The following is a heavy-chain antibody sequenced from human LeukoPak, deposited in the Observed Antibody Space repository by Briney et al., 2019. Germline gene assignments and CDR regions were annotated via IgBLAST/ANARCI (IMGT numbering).Heavy chain of an antibody. CDR2: ISAYNGNT. V-gene: IGHV1-18*01. CDR3: ARSEDYYDSSGYSPWFDP. J-gene: IGHJ5*02. D-gene: IGHD3-22*01. Sequence: ASVKVSCKASGYTFTSYGISWVRQAPGQGLEWMGWISAYNGNTNYAQKLQGRVTMTTDTSTSTAYVELRSLRSDDTAVYYCARSEDYYDSSGYSPWFDPWGQGTLVTVSS. CDR1: GYTFTSYG.